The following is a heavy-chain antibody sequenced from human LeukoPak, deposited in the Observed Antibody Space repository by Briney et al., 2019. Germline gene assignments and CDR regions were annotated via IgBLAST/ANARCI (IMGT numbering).Heavy chain of an antibody. J-gene: IGHJ4*02. D-gene: IGHD1-26*01. Sequence: PSETLSLTCTVSGGSISSGGYYWSWIRQPPGKGLEWIGYIYHSGSTYYNPSLKSRVTISVDRSKNQFSLKLSSVTAADTAVYYCARGTNIVGATKPSDYWGQGTLVTVSS. V-gene: IGHV4-30-2*01. CDR3: ARGTNIVGATKPSDY. CDR1: GGSISSGGYY. CDR2: IYHSGST.